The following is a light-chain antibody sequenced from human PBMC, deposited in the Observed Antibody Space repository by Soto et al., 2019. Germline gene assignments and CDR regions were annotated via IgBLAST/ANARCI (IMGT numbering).Light chain of an antibody. Sequence: QSALTQPASVSGSPGQSITISCTGTSSDVGGYNYVSWYQQPPGKAPKLMIYDVSNRPSGVSNRFSGSKSGNTASLTISGLQAEDEADYYCSSYTSSSTPNWVFGGGTKLTVL. CDR3: SSYTSSSTPNWV. J-gene: IGLJ3*02. CDR2: DVS. V-gene: IGLV2-14*01. CDR1: SSDVGGYNY.